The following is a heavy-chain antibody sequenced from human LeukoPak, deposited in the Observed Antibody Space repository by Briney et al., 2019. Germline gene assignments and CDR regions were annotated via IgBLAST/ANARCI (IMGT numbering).Heavy chain of an antibody. V-gene: IGHV1-8*01. CDR3: AREASNIVVVVAATYSWFDP. CDR2: MNPNSGNT. J-gene: IGHJ5*02. CDR1: GYTFTSYD. D-gene: IGHD2-15*01. Sequence: GASVKVSCKASGYTFTSYDINWVRQATGQGLEWMGWMNPNSGNTGYAQKFQGRVTMTRNTSISTAYMELSSLRSEDTAVYYCAREASNIVVVVAATYSWFDPWGQGTLVTVPS.